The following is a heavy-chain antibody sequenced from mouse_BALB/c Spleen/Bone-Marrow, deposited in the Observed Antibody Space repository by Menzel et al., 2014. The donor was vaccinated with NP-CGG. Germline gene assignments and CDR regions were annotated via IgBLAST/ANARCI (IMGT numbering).Heavy chain of an antibody. CDR3: ARRNYYGSHYWYFDV. CDR1: GYTFTIYW. CDR2: IDPSDSDA. Sequence: QVQLQQSGAELVKPGASVKLSCKASGYTFTIYWMHWVKQRPGQGLEWIGEIDPSDSDANYNQKFKGKATLTVDKPSTTAYMQLSSLTSEDSAVYYCARRNYYGSHYWYFDVWGAGTTVTVSS. V-gene: IGHV1-69*02. D-gene: IGHD1-1*01. J-gene: IGHJ1*01.